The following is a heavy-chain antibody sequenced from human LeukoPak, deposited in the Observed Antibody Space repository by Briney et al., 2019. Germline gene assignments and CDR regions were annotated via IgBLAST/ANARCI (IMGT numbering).Heavy chain of an antibody. CDR3: ARKAGGYYAYCYYMDV. D-gene: IGHD3-22*01. J-gene: IGHJ6*03. CDR2: IYYSGST. CDR1: GGSISSSSYY. Sequence: PSETLSLTCTVSGGSISSSSYYWGWIRQPPGKGLEWIGSIYYSGSTYYNPSLKSRVTISVDTSKNQFSLKLSSVTAADTAVYYCARKAGGYYAYCYYMDVWGKGTTVTVSS. V-gene: IGHV4-39*01.